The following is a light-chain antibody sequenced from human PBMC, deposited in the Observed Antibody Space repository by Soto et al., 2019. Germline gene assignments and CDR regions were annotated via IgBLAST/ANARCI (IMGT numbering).Light chain of an antibody. V-gene: IGKV3-11*01. Sequence: EIVLTQSPDTLSLSPGERATLSCRASQSVSSYLAWYQQKPGQGPRLLIYDASNRATGVSARFSGSGYGTDFTLTISSLEPDDFAVYYCHQRSSWPRGTFGQGTKVDIK. J-gene: IGKJ1*01. CDR3: HQRSSWPRGT. CDR1: QSVSSY. CDR2: DAS.